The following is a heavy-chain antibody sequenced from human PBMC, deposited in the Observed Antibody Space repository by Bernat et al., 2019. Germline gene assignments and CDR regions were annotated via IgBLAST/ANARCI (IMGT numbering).Heavy chain of an antibody. Sequence: QVQLQESGPGLVKPSETLSLTCTVSGGSISSYYWSWIRQPPGKGLEWIGYIYYSGSTNYNPSLKSRVTISVDTSKNQFSLKLSSVTAADTAVYYCASRMEAHYYYGMDVWGQGTTVNVSS. CDR2: IYYSGST. D-gene: IGHD2-15*01. J-gene: IGHJ6*02. CDR1: GGSISSYY. CDR3: ASRMEAHYYYGMDV. V-gene: IGHV4-59*01.